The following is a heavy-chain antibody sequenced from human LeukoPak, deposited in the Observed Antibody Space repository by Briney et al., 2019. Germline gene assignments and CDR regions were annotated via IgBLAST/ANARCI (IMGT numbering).Heavy chain of an antibody. V-gene: IGHV4-34*01. CDR2: INHSGST. Sequence: SETLSLTCAVYGGSFSGYYWSWIRQPPGKGLEWIGEINHSGSTNYNPSLKSRVTISVDTSKNQFSLKLSSVTAADTAVYYCARGRFQFDYWGQGTLVTVPS. CDR1: GGSFSGYY. D-gene: IGHD2-21*01. J-gene: IGHJ4*02. CDR3: ARGRFQFDY.